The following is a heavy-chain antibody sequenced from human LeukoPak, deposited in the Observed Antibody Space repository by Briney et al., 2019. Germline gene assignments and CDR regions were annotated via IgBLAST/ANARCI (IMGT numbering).Heavy chain of an antibody. V-gene: IGHV4-39*07. Sequence: SETPSLTCTVSGGSISSSSYYWGWIRQPPGKGLEWIGSIYYSGSTNYNPSLKSRVTISVDTFKNQFSLRLSSVTAADTAVYYCARVTGYMTEDYFDYWGQGTLITVSS. D-gene: IGHD6-13*01. J-gene: IGHJ4*02. CDR3: ARVTGYMTEDYFDY. CDR2: IYYSGST. CDR1: GGSISSSSYY.